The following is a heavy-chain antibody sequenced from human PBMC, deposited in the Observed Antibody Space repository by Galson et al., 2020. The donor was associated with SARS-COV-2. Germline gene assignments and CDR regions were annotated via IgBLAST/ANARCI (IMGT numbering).Heavy chain of an antibody. Sequence: ASVKVSCKASGYTFTSYGISWVRQAPGQGLEWMGWISAYNGNTNYAQKLQGRVTMTTDTSTSTAYMELRSLRSDDTAVYYCARVPSITMIVVVMTGYFDYWGQGTLVTVSS. CDR2: ISAYNGNT. J-gene: IGHJ4*02. V-gene: IGHV1-18*01. CDR1: GYTFTSYG. D-gene: IGHD3-22*01. CDR3: ARVPSITMIVVVMTGYFDY.